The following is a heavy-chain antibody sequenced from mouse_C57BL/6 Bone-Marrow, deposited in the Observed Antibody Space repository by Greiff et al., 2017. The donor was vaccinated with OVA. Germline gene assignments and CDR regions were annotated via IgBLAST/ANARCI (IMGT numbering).Heavy chain of an antibody. CDR3: ARGLYDGYPDYAMDY. CDR2: ISSGSSTI. J-gene: IGHJ4*01. CDR1: GFTFSDYG. V-gene: IGHV5-17*01. D-gene: IGHD2-3*01. Sequence: EVKLMESGGGFVKPGGSLKLSCAASGFTFSDYGMHWVRQAPEKGLEWVAYISSGSSTIYYADTVKGRFTISRDNAKNTLFLQMTSLRSEDTAMYYCARGLYDGYPDYAMDYWGQGTSVTVSS.